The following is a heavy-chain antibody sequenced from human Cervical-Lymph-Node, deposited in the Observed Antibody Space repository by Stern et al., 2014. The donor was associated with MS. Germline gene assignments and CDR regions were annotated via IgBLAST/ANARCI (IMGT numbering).Heavy chain of an antibody. CDR3: TRDLTEGLGWYREDEYFFDN. CDR1: GFTFSSYS. Sequence: EVQLVESGGGLVKPGGSLRISCAASGFTFSSYSMNWVRQDPGRGLQWLSSISSVGHIKYADSVKGRFTISRDDAKNSLYLQMDGLRAEDTAIYYCTRDLTEGLGWYREDEYFFDNWGQGTLVTVSP. J-gene: IGHJ4*02. V-gene: IGHV3-21*02. CDR2: ISSVGHI. D-gene: IGHD6-19*01.